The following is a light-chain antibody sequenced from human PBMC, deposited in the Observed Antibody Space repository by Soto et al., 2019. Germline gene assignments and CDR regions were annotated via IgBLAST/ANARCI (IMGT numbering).Light chain of an antibody. CDR3: SAYTVSRTYV. J-gene: IGLJ1*01. Sequence: QSALTQPASVSGSPGQSITISCAGTMRDVGAYNLVSWYQQHPGRAPQLMIYNVYDRPSGISYRFSGSKSGNTASLTISGLQGEDEADYYCSAYTVSRTYVFGTGTKLTVL. CDR2: NVY. V-gene: IGLV2-14*03. CDR1: MRDVGAYNL.